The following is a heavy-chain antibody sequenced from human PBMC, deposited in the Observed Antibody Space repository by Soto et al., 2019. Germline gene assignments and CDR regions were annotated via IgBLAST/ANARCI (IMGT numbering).Heavy chain of an antibody. CDR2: IIPIFGTA. V-gene: IGHV1-69*13. Sequence: SVKVSCKASGYTFSRYAISWVRQAPGQGLEWMGGIIPIFGTANYAQKFQGRVTITADESTSTAYMELSSLRSEDTAVYYCARGWDYYDSSGYYRTGYGMDVWGQGTTVTVSS. D-gene: IGHD3-22*01. J-gene: IGHJ6*02. CDR3: ARGWDYYDSSGYYRTGYGMDV. CDR1: GYTFSRYA.